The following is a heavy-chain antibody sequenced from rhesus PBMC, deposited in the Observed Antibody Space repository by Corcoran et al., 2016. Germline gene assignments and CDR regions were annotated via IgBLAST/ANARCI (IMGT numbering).Heavy chain of an antibody. CDR1: GFTFSSNG. D-gene: IGHD6-13*01. Sequence: EVQLVESGGGLVQPGGSLRLSCAASGFTFSSNGMSWVRQAQGKGLEWVSYISNGGGSTYYACSVKCRFTISRDNSKNTLSLQMNSLRAENTAVYYCAKHWVYILGDYWGQGVLVTVSS. CDR2: ISNGGGST. V-gene: IGHV3S5*01. CDR3: AKHWVYILGDY. J-gene: IGHJ4*01.